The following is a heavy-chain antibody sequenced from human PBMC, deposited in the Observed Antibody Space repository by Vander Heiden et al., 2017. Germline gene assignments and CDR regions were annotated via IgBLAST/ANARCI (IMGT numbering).Heavy chain of an antibody. D-gene: IGHD6-19*01. J-gene: IGHJ4*02. CDR2: IIPIFGKE. CDR3: ARGVGSSGWPYDY. V-gene: IGHV1-69*06. Sequence: QLQLVQSGAEVKKPGSSVKVSCKASGGTFSSYAISWVRQAPGQGLEWMGGIIPIFGKENDAQKGQGRVTITADKSKSTDYMEMSSMRSEDTDVYYCARGVGSSGWPYDYWGQGNLVTVS. CDR1: GGTFSSYA.